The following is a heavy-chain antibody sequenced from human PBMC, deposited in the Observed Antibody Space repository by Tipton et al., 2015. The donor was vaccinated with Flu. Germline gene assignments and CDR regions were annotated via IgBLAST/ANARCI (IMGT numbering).Heavy chain of an antibody. CDR2: IRRKAYGGTP. Sequence: SLRLSCATSGFDFSRYAVTWVRQAPGRGLEWIGFIRRKAYGGTPEYAASVKGRFTISRDESKSIAYLQMNSLKTEDTAVYYCTAGVGATDHDYWGQGTLVTVSS. CDR3: TAGVGATDHDY. J-gene: IGHJ4*02. D-gene: IGHD1-26*01. V-gene: IGHV3-49*04. CDR1: GFDFSRYA.